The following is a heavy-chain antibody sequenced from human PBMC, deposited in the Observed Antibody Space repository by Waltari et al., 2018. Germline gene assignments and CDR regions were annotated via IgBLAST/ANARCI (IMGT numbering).Heavy chain of an antibody. CDR1: GFTFSSYP. Sequence: EVQLLESGGGLVQPGASLRLSCAASGFTFSSYPMSWVRQAPGHGLEWVSAISGSGRSTYYEDSVKGRCTISRDNAKNTLYLQMNSLRAEDTAVYYCAKDLPLHSGYDYYYYYGMDVWGQGTTVTVSS. CDR2: ISGSGRST. D-gene: IGHD5-12*01. V-gene: IGHV3-23*01. J-gene: IGHJ6*02. CDR3: AKDLPLHSGYDYYYYYGMDV.